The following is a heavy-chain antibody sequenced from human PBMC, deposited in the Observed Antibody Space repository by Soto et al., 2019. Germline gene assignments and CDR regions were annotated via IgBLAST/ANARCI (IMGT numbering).Heavy chain of an antibody. CDR1: GYTFTNYW. CDR3: ARLAGGATDPYYYYGMDV. Sequence: PGESLKISCKGSGYTFTNYWIGWVRQMPGKGLEWMGRIDPRDSYTNYSPSFQGHVTIPADKSISTAYLQWSSLKASDTAMYYCARLAGGATDPYYYYGMDVWGQGTTVTVSS. J-gene: IGHJ6*02. D-gene: IGHD1-26*01. V-gene: IGHV5-10-1*01. CDR2: IDPRDSYT.